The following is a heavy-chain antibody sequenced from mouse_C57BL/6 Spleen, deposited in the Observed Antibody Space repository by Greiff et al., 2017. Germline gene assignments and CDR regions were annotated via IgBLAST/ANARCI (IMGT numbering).Heavy chain of an antibody. CDR2: IYPGSGNT. D-gene: IGHD1-1*01. CDR3: ARRGYGSSYDGFAY. J-gene: IGHJ3*01. CDR1: GYTFTDYY. V-gene: IGHV1-76*01. Sequence: QVQLQQSGAELVRPGASVKLSCKASGYTFTDYYINWVKQRPGQGLAWIARIYPGSGNTYYNEKFKGKATLTAEKSSSTAYMQLSSLTSEDSAVYFCARRGYGSSYDGFAYWGQGTLVTVSA.